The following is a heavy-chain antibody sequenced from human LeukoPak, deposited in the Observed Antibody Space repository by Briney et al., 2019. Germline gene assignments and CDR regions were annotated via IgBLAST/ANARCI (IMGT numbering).Heavy chain of an antibody. D-gene: IGHD3-16*02. CDR3: ARVLRGTFGGVIVIPPYFDY. V-gene: IGHV4-61*08. CDR2: IYYSGST. J-gene: IGHJ4*02. CDR1: GGSISSGDYY. Sequence: SETLSLTCTVSGGSISSGDYYWSWIRQPPGKGLEWIGYIYYSGSTNYNPSLKSRVTISVDTSKNQFSLKLSSVTAADTAVYYCARVLRGTFGGVIVIPPYFDYWGQGTLVTVSS.